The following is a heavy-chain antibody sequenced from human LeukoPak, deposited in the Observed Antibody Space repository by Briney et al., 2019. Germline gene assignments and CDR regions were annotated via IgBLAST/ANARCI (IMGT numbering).Heavy chain of an antibody. CDR2: INRSGST. CDR1: GGSFSGNY. Sequence: SETLSLTCAVYGGSFSGNYWSWIRQPPGKGLEWIGEINRSGSTNYNPSLKSRVIISVDTSKNQFSLKLSSVTAADTAVYYCARQRPAAAYFDYWGQGTLVTVSS. V-gene: IGHV4-34*01. D-gene: IGHD6-13*01. CDR3: ARQRPAAAYFDY. J-gene: IGHJ4*02.